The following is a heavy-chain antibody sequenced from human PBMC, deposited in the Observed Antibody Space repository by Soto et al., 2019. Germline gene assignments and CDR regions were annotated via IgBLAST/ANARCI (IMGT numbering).Heavy chain of an antibody. CDR3: ARSPPRVERNNYAGGWFDP. D-gene: IGHD4-4*01. CDR1: GYTFTSYD. Sequence: QVQLVQSGAEVKPGASVKVSCKASGYTFTSYDINWVRQATGQGLEWMGWMNPNSGNTGYPQKFQGRVTMTRNTSISTAYMELSSLRFEDTAVYYCARSPPRVERNNYAGGWFDPWGQGTLVTVSS. J-gene: IGHJ5*02. V-gene: IGHV1-8*01. CDR2: MNPNSGNT.